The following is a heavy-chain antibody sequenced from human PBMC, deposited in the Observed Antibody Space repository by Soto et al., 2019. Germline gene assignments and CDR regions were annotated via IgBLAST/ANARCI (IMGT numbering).Heavy chain of an antibody. J-gene: IGHJ4*02. CDR1: GGSFSGYY. D-gene: IGHD2-15*01. Sequence: QVQLQQWGAGLLKPSETLSLTCAVYGGSFSGYYWSWIRQPPGKGLEWIGEINHSGSTNYNPCLKSLVTISVDASKNQFSLKLSSVTAADTAVYYCAGIYCSGGSCYSDYWGQRTLVTVSS. CDR3: AGIYCSGGSCYSDY. CDR2: INHSGST. V-gene: IGHV4-34*01.